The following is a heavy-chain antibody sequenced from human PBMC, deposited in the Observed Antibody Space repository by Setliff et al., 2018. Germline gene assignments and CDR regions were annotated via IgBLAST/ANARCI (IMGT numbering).Heavy chain of an antibody. J-gene: IGHJ4*02. CDR3: ARGRGPDIVVTIPGDY. CDR1: GYNFITLG. Sequence: ASVKVSCKTSGYNFITLGINWVRQAPGQGLEWVGWISPYSGKTDYAQKFQDRVIMTIDSATTTAYMELKTLTSDDTAAYYCARGRGPDIVVTIPGDYWGQGTQVTVSS. V-gene: IGHV1-18*01. D-gene: IGHD2-15*01. CDR2: ISPYSGKT.